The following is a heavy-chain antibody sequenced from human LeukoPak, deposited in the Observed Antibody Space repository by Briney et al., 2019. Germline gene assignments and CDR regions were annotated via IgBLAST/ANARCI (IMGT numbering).Heavy chain of an antibody. CDR2: IYYSGST. J-gene: IGHJ4*02. Sequence: SETLSLTCTVSGGSISSYYWSWIRQPPGKGLEWIGYIYYSGSTNYNPSLKSRVTISVDTSKNQFSLKLSSVTAADTAVYYCVRGPSGSYLDYWGQGTLVTVSS. CDR3: VRGPSGSYLDY. CDR1: GGSISSYY. D-gene: IGHD1-26*01. V-gene: IGHV4-59*01.